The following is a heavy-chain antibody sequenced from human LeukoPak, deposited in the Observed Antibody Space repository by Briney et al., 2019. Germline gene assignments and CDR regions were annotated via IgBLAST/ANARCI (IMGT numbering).Heavy chain of an antibody. CDR3: ARWEYYDRRWFDP. CDR2: INSDGSST. D-gene: IGHD3-22*01. J-gene: IGHJ5*02. Sequence: GGSLRLSCAASGFTFSSYWMHWVRQAPGKGLVWVSRINSDGSSTSYADSVKGRFTISRDNAKNSLYLQMNSLRAEDTAVYYCARWEYYDRRWFDPWGQGTLVTVSS. CDR1: GFTFSSYW. V-gene: IGHV3-74*01.